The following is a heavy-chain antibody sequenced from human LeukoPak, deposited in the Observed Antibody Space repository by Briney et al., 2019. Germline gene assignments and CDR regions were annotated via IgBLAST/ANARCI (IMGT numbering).Heavy chain of an antibody. CDR2: IYYSGST. J-gene: IGHJ2*01. Sequence: SETLSLTCTVSGGSISYYYWSWIRQHPGKGLEWIGYIYYSGSTNYNPSLKSRVTISVDTSKNQFSLKLSSVTAADTAVYYCARDAGTRKYFDLWGRGTLVTVSS. CDR3: ARDAGTRKYFDL. V-gene: IGHV4-59*01. CDR1: GGSISYYY.